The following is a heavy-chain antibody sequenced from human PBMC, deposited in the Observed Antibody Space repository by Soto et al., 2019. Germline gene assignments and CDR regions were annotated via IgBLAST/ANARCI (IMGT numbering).Heavy chain of an antibody. D-gene: IGHD3-3*02. CDR1: GFTFSDYY. CDR2: ISGSGSNI. Sequence: GGSLRLSCEASGFTFSDYYTNWIRQAPGKGLEWISYISGSGSNIYYADSVKGRFTISRDNAKNSLSLQMNSLRAEDTAVYYCARGGGISIVGYSYFDNWGQGTLVTVSS. CDR3: ARGGGISIVGYSYFDN. J-gene: IGHJ4*02. V-gene: IGHV3-11*01.